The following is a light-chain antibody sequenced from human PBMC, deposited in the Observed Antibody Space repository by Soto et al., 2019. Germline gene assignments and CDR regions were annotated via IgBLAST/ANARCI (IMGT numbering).Light chain of an antibody. Sequence: EIVMTQSPATLSVSPGERATLSCRASQSISSNFAWYQQKPGQAPRLLIYGASTRATGIPARFSGSGSGTEFTLTISSLQSEDFAVYYCQQYNNWPLTVGGGTKVDIK. CDR1: QSISSN. CDR3: QQYNNWPLT. V-gene: IGKV3-15*01. CDR2: GAS. J-gene: IGKJ4*01.